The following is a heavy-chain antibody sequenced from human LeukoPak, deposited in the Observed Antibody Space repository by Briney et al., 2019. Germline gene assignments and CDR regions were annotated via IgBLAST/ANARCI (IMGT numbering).Heavy chain of an antibody. V-gene: IGHV3-74*01. Sequence: GGSLRLSCAASGFTFSDYYMSWIRQAPGKGLVWVSRINSDGSSTSYADSVKGRFTISRDNAKNTLYLQMNSLRAEDTAVYYCATEKGDSPDYWGQGTLVTVSS. CDR3: ATEKGDSPDY. CDR1: GFTFSDYY. CDR2: INSDGSST. D-gene: IGHD3-16*01. J-gene: IGHJ4*02.